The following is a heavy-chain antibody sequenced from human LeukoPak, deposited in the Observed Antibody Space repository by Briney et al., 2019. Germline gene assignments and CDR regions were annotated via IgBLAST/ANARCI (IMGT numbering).Heavy chain of an antibody. CDR2: ISSSSSTI. D-gene: IGHD5-18*01. CDR3: AKLFGYTYGLFDC. Sequence: GGSLRLSCAASGFTFSSYSMNWVRQAPGKGLEWVSYISSSSSTIYYADSVKGRFTISRDNAKNSLYLQMNSLRAEDTAVYYCAKLFGYTYGLFDCWGQGTLVTVSS. J-gene: IGHJ4*02. V-gene: IGHV3-48*01. CDR1: GFTFSSYS.